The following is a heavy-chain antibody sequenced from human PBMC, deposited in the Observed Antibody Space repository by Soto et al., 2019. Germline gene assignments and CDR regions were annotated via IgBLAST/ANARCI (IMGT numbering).Heavy chain of an antibody. CDR3: ARHERFLEWLLFPNYYYYGMDV. V-gene: IGHV5-10-1*01. Sequence: GESLKISCKGSGYSFTSYWISWARQMPGKVLEWMGRIDPSDSYTNYSPSFQGHVTISADKSISTAYLQRSSLKASDTAMYYCARHERFLEWLLFPNYYYYGMDVWGQGXTVTVYS. CDR2: IDPSDSYT. D-gene: IGHD3-3*01. CDR1: GYSFTSYW. J-gene: IGHJ6*02.